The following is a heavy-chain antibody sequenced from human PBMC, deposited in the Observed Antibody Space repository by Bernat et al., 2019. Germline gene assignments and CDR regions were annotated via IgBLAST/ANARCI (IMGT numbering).Heavy chain of an antibody. J-gene: IGHJ4*02. CDR2: INGSGGST. Sequence: EVQLLESGGGLVQPGGSLRLSCAASGFTFSSYGMSWVRQAPGKGLECVSDINGSGGSTYYADSVKGRFTISRDNSRNTLYLQMNSLRAEDTAIYYCAKRLGYSSSWYYFDYWGLGTLVTVSS. CDR1: GFTFSSYG. V-gene: IGHV3-23*01. CDR3: AKRLGYSSSWYYFDY. D-gene: IGHD6-13*01.